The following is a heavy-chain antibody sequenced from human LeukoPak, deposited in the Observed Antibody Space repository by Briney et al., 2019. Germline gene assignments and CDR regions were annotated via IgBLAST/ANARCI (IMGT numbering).Heavy chain of an antibody. Sequence: GGSLRLSCGASGFTFSSYSMHWVRQAPGKGLEWVSSISSSTSYIYYADSVKGRFTISRDNAKNSLYLQMNSLRAEDTAVYFCARDVFGARGVITYFDYWGQGALVTVSS. J-gene: IGHJ4*02. CDR2: ISSSTSYI. V-gene: IGHV3-21*01. CDR1: GFTFSSYS. CDR3: ARDVFGARGVITYFDY. D-gene: IGHD3-10*01.